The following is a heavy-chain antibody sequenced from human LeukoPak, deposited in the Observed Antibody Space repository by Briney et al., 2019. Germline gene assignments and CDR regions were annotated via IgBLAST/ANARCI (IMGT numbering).Heavy chain of an antibody. CDR3: ARHTGSIVWFDY. Sequence: PSETLSLTCAVYGGSFSGYYWSWIRQPPGKGLEWIGEINHSGSTNYNPSLKSRVTISVDTSKNQFSLKLSSVTAADTAVYYCARHTGSIVWFDYWGQGALVTVSS. V-gene: IGHV4-34*01. J-gene: IGHJ5*01. CDR2: INHSGST. D-gene: IGHD3-3*02. CDR1: GGSFSGYY.